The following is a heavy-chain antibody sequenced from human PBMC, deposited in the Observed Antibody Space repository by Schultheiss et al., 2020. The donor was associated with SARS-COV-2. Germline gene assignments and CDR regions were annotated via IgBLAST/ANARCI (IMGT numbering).Heavy chain of an antibody. Sequence: ASVKVSCKVSGYTLTELSMHWVRQAPGKGLEWMGWMNPKSGNTGFAQKFQGRLMMTRDTSISTAYMELSRLRSDDTAVYYCARSIAAAGLSWFDPWGQGTLVTVSS. CDR2: MNPKSGNT. CDR1: GYTLTELS. D-gene: IGHD6-13*01. CDR3: ARSIAAAGLSWFDP. J-gene: IGHJ5*02. V-gene: IGHV1-8*01.